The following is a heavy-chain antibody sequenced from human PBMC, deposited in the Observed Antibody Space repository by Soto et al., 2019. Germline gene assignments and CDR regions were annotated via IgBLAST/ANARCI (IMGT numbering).Heavy chain of an antibody. J-gene: IGHJ4*02. V-gene: IGHV3-23*01. D-gene: IGHD5-18*01. CDR2: ISNSGGNV. CDR3: VRDRDWIQLSFDC. Sequence: GGSLRLSCAASGFSFYYYGMSWVRQTPGKGLEWVSTISNSGGNVYYADSVRGRFTISRDNSKDTLHLQMNSLRAEDTAVYYCVRDRDWIQLSFDCWGQGALVTVSS. CDR1: GFSFYYYG.